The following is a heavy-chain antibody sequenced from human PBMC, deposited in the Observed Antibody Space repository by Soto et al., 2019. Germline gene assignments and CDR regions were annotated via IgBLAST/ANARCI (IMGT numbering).Heavy chain of an antibody. D-gene: IGHD3-10*01. CDR3: ATSYGSGYRAFDS. Sequence: QVQLVQSGADVQRPGPSLRSPSRPPADTFNSYPINWLRQAPGLGLQWMGRINPILSMSNYAPRFQGRVTMTADKSTSTAYMELSSLRSEDTAMYYCATSYGSGYRAFDSWGQGALVTVSS. J-gene: IGHJ4*02. V-gene: IGHV1-69*02. CDR1: ADTFNSYP. CDR2: INPILSMS.